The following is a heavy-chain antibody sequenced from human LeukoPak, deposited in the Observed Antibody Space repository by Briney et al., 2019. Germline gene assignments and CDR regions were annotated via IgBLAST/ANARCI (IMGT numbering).Heavy chain of an antibody. CDR1: GGSISSGGYY. CDR2: IYHSGST. CDR3: ARGYYDFWSAKGGTNAFDI. D-gene: IGHD3-3*01. Sequence: PSETLSLTCTVSGGSISSGGYYWSWIRQPPGKGLEWIGYIYHSGSTYYNPSLKSRVTISVDRSKNQFSLKLSSVTAADTAVYYCARGYYDFWSAKGGTNAFDIWGQGTMVTVSS. J-gene: IGHJ3*02. V-gene: IGHV4-30-2*01.